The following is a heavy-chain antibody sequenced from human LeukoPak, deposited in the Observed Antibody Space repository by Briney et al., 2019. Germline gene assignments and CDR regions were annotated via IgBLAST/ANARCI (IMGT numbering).Heavy chain of an antibody. CDR2: ISGSGDNT. J-gene: IGHJ4*02. CDR3: AKDPFHWGTIYFDY. CDR1: GFTFSSYA. Sequence: GGSLRLSCAASGFTFSSYAMSWVRQAPGKGLEWVSSISGSGDNTFYADSVKGRFTISRDNSKSTLYLQINSLRAEDTAVYYCAKDPFHWGTIYFDYWGQGTLVTVSS. V-gene: IGHV3-23*01. D-gene: IGHD7-27*01.